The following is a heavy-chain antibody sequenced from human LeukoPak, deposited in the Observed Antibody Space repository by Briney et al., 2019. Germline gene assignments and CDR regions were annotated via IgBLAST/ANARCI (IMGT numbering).Heavy chain of an antibody. V-gene: IGHV1-69*04. Sequence: ASVTVSFTASGGTFTIYAISWVRQAPGQGLEWMGRIIPILGIANYAQKFQGRVTITADKSTSTAYMELSSLRSEDTAVYYCARDEGFYGDYTLSPTFDYWGQGTLVTVSS. D-gene: IGHD4-17*01. CDR2: IIPILGIA. J-gene: IGHJ4*02. CDR1: GGTFTIYA. CDR3: ARDEGFYGDYTLSPTFDY.